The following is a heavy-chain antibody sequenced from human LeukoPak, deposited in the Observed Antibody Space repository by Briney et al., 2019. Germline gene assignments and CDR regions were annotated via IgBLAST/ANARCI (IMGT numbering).Heavy chain of an antibody. CDR3: AREGSSGWYRN. Sequence: PGGSLRLSCAASGFTFSSYAMSWVRQAPGKGLEWVANIKQVGSEKYYVDSVKGRFTISRDNAKNSLYLQMNSLRAEDTAVYYCAREGSSGWYRNWGQGTLVTVSS. D-gene: IGHD6-19*01. V-gene: IGHV3-7*01. J-gene: IGHJ4*02. CDR1: GFTFSSYA. CDR2: IKQVGSEK.